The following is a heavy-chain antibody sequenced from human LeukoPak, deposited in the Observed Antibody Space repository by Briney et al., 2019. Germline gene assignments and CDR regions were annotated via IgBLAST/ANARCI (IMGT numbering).Heavy chain of an antibody. CDR2: IHSRGSA. CDR1: GASITTYY. V-gene: IGHV4-59*01. Sequence: KSPETLSLTCTVSGASITTYYWSWIRQPPGKGLEYIGQIHSRGSANYNPSLKSRVAMSLDASKNQFSLTVSSVTAADTAIYYCARDILDVGATHYFDYWGQGSLLTVSS. D-gene: IGHD1-26*01. CDR3: ARDILDVGATHYFDY. J-gene: IGHJ4*02.